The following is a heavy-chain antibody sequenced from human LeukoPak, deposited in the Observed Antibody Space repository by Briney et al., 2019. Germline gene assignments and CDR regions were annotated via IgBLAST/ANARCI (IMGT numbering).Heavy chain of an antibody. CDR2: IIPILGIA. Sequence: ASVKVSCKASGGTFSSYTISWVRQAPGQGLEWMGRIIPILGIANYAQKFQGRVTITADKSTSTAYMELSSLRSEDTAVYYCARDRQYQLLKVLYNWFDPWGQGTLVTVSS. D-gene: IGHD2-2*01. J-gene: IGHJ5*02. CDR3: ARDRQYQLLKVLYNWFDP. CDR1: GGTFSSYT. V-gene: IGHV1-69*04.